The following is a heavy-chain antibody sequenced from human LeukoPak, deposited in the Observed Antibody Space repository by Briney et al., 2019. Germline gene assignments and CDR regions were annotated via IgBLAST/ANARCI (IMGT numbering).Heavy chain of an antibody. D-gene: IGHD2-15*01. CDR3: TLYSYYYGMDD. V-gene: IGHV4-39*01. CDR1: GGSIRNGGYV. J-gene: IGHJ6*01. Sequence: PSETLSLTFTVSGGSIRNGGYVSGWIRQPPGKGLEWIGTIYYSGSTYYNPSLKRRVTISVDTSKNQFSLKLSSVTAADTAVYCYTLYSYYYGMDDWWEGATVAVSS. CDR2: IYYSGST.